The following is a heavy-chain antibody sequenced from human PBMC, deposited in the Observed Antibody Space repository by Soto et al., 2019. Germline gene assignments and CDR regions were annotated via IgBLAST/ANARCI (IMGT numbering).Heavy chain of an antibody. Sequence: GGSLRLSCAASGFTFSSYAMSWVRQAPGKGLEWVSAISGSGGSTYYADSAKGRFTISRDNSKNTLYLQMNSLRAEDTAVYYCAKQTYYDSSGYPYFDYWGQGTLVTVSS. J-gene: IGHJ4*02. D-gene: IGHD3-22*01. CDR1: GFTFSSYA. CDR2: ISGSGGST. V-gene: IGHV3-23*01. CDR3: AKQTYYDSSGYPYFDY.